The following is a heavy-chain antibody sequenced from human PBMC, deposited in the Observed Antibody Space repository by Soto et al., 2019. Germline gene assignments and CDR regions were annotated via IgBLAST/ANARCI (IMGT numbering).Heavy chain of an antibody. V-gene: IGHV1-69*08. J-gene: IGHJ4*02. CDR3: ARGPLGLLDN. CDR1: GGTFSSFT. Sequence: QVQLVQSGAEVKRPGSSVKVSCEASGGTFSSFTITWVRQAPGQGLEWMGRITPILGTADYAQKCQGRVTITADKSTSTAYMELNSLRSEDTAVYYCARGPLGLLDNWGQGTLVTVSS. CDR2: ITPILGTA. D-gene: IGHD2-21*02.